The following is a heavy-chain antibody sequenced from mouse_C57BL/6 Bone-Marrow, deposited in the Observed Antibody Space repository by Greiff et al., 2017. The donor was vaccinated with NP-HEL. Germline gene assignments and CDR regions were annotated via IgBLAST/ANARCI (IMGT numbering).Heavy chain of an antibody. Sequence: EVQLQQSGAELVRPGASVKLSCTASGFNIKDDYMHWVKQRPEQGLEWIGWIDPENGDTEYASKFQGKATITADTSSNTAYLQLSSLTSEDTAVYYCTTDLLCPFDYWGQGTTLTVSS. CDR2: IDPENGDT. D-gene: IGHD2-1*01. J-gene: IGHJ2*01. V-gene: IGHV14-4*01. CDR1: GFNIKDDY. CDR3: TTDLLCPFDY.